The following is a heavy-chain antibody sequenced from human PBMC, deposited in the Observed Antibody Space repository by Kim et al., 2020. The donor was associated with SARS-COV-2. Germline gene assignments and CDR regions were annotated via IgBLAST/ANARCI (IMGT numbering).Heavy chain of an antibody. J-gene: IGHJ4*02. V-gene: IGHV4-34*01. D-gene: IGHD6-13*01. Sequence: SRVTISVDTSKNQFSLKLSSVTAADTAVYYCARGPIRYSSSWELTVEFDYWGQGTLVTVSS. CDR3: ARGPIRYSSSWELTVEFDY.